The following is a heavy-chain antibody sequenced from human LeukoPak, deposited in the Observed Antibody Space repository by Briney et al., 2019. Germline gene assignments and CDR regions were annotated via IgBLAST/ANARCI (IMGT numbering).Heavy chain of an antibody. CDR1: GYTFTSYG. V-gene: IGHV1-18*04. CDR3: ARVDTAMVTNLFDY. CDR2: ISAYNGNT. J-gene: IGHJ4*02. Sequence: ASVKVSCKASGYTFTSYGISWVRQAPGQGLEWMGWISAYNGNTNYAQKLQGRDTMTTDTSTSTAYMELRSLRSDDTAVYYCARVDTAMVTNLFDYWGQGTLVTVSS. D-gene: IGHD5-18*01.